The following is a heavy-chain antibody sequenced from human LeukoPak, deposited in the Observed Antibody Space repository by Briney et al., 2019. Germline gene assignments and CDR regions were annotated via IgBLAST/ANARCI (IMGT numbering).Heavy chain of an antibody. J-gene: IGHJ4*02. Sequence: GGSLRLSCAASEFTFSSYWMHWVRQAPEKGLVWVSRINSDGSSTSYADSVKGRFTISRDNAKNTLYLQMNSLRAEDTAVYYCAKGMDGDYGEAPFDYWGQGTLVTVSS. D-gene: IGHD4-17*01. V-gene: IGHV3-74*01. CDR3: AKGMDGDYGEAPFDY. CDR1: EFTFSSYW. CDR2: INSDGSST.